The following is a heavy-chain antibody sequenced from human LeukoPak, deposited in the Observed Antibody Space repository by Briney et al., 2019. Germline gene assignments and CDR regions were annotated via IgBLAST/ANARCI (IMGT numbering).Heavy chain of an antibody. D-gene: IGHD5-18*01. CDR1: GFTVSSNY. J-gene: IGHJ6*02. V-gene: IGHV3-53*01. CDR3: ARAGTVRGYSYVSGMDV. Sequence: AGGSLRLSCAASGFTVSSNYMSWVRQAPGKGLEWVSVIYSGGSTYYADSVKGRFTISRDNSKNTLYLQMNSLRAEDTAVYYCARAGTVRGYSYVSGMDVWGQGTTVTVSS. CDR2: IYSGGST.